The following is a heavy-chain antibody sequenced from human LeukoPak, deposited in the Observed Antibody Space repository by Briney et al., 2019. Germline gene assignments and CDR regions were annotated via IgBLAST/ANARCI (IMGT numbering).Heavy chain of an antibody. Sequence: SETLSLTCAVYGGSFSGYYWSWIRQPPGKGLEWIGEINHSGSTNYNPSLKSRVTISVDTSKNQFSLKLSSVTAADTAVYYCARRGGIDYWGQGTLVTVSS. CDR2: INHSGST. V-gene: IGHV4-34*01. J-gene: IGHJ4*02. D-gene: IGHD2-15*01. CDR1: GGSFSGYY. CDR3: ARRGGIDY.